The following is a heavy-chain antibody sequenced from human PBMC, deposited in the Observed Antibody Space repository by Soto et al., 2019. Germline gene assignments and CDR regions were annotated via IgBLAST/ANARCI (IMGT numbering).Heavy chain of an antibody. CDR2: ISYDGSNK. V-gene: IGHV3-30*18. J-gene: IGHJ6*02. Sequence: QVQLVESGGGVVQPGRSLRLSCAASGFTFSSYGMHWVRQAPGKGLEWVAVISYDGSNKYYADSVKGRFTISRDNSKNTLYLQMNSLRAEDTAVYYCAKEGFSGSYYGEGGEYDYYYGMDVWGQGPTVTVSS. CDR1: GFTFSSYG. CDR3: AKEGFSGSYYGEGGEYDYYYGMDV. D-gene: IGHD1-26*01.